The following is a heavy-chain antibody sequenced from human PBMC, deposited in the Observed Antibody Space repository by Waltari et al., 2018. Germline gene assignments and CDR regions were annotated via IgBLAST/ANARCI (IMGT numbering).Heavy chain of an antibody. D-gene: IGHD2-21*01. J-gene: IGHJ4*02. Sequence: QVQLQQWGAGLLKPSETLSLTCAVYGGSFRGYYWSWIRQPPGKGLGWIGEINHSGYSSYNSSLKSRVTISVDTSKNQFSLKLTSVTAADTAVYYCASWGGPANYFDYWGQGTLVSVSS. CDR1: GGSFRGYY. CDR3: ASWGGPANYFDY. CDR2: INHSGYS. V-gene: IGHV4-34*02.